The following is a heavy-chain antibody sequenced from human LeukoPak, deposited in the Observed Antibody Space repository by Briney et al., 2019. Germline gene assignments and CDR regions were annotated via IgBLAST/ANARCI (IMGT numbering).Heavy chain of an antibody. D-gene: IGHD2-2*02. CDR1: GYTFTSYG. CDR2: ISAYNGNT. J-gene: IGHJ6*02. CDR3: AREGQYQLLYGYYYYGMDV. Sequence: ASVKVSCKASGYTFTSYGISWVRQAPGQGLEWMGWISAYNGNTTYAQKLQGRVTMTTDTSTSTAYMELRSLRSDDTAVYYCAREGQYQLLYGYYYYGMDVWGQGTTVTVSS. V-gene: IGHV1-18*01.